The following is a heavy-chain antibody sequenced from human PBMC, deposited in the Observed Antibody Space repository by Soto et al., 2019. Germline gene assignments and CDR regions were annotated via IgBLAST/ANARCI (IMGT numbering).Heavy chain of an antibody. CDR1: GYSFTSYW. Sequence: GESLKISCKGSGYSFTSYWISWVRQMPGKGLEWMGRIDPSDSYTNYSPSFQGHVTISADKSISTAYLQWSSLKASDTAMYYCARRAPYYDSSGYCYGYWGQGTLVTVSS. CDR3: ARRAPYYDSSGYCYGY. D-gene: IGHD3-22*01. CDR2: IDPSDSYT. J-gene: IGHJ4*02. V-gene: IGHV5-10-1*01.